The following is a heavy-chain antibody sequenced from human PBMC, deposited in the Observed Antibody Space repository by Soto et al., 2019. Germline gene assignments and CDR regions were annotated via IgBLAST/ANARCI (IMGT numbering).Heavy chain of an antibody. CDR2: ISGGGGST. V-gene: IGHV3-23*01. D-gene: IGHD2-21*02. Sequence: PVGSLRLSCAASGFTFSSYAMNWVRQAPGEGLEWVAGISGGGGSTYYADSVKGRFTISRDTSKNTVYLQLNSLRAEDTAVYYCVKGFIVVVTVLRPDDAFDIWGQGTMVTVSS. CDR1: GFTFSSYA. J-gene: IGHJ3*02. CDR3: VKGFIVVVTVLRPDDAFDI.